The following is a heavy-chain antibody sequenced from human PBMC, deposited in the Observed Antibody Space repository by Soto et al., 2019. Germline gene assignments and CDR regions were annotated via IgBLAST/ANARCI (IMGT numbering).Heavy chain of an antibody. J-gene: IGHJ2*01. CDR2: IDPSDSYT. CDR3: ARRDYYYDSSGYYLTYWYFDL. CDR1: GYSFTSYW. V-gene: IGHV5-10-1*01. D-gene: IGHD3-22*01. Sequence: GESLKISCKGSGYSFTSYWISWVRQMPGKGLEWMGRIDPSDSYTNYSPSFQGHVTISADKSISTAYLQWSSLKASDTAMYYCARRDYYYDSSGYYLTYWYFDLWGRGTLVTVSS.